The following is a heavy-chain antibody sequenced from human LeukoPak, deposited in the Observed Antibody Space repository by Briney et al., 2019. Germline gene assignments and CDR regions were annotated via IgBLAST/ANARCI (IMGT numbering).Heavy chain of an antibody. CDR2: ICYSGST. D-gene: IGHD6-19*01. V-gene: IGHV4-39*01. Sequence: SETLSLTCTVSGGSISSSSYYWGWIRQPPGQGLEWIGSICYSGSTYYNPSLKSRVTISVDTSKNQFSLKLSSVTAADTAVYYCARRFGSGWFPRGFDYWGQGTLVSVSS. CDR1: GGSISSSSYY. CDR3: ARRFGSGWFPRGFDY. J-gene: IGHJ4*02.